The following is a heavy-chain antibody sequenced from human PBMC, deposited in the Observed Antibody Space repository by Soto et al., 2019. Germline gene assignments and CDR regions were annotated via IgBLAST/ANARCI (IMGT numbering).Heavy chain of an antibody. CDR3: AREVDPYYGGNSLSLDS. D-gene: IGHD4-17*01. Sequence: QVQLVQSGAAVKKPGSSVKVSCKASGGTFSTYGINWVRLAPGQGLEWMGWIIPKFGTTKNAQKFQGRVTLTADESTNTAYMELKSLRSEDTAVYFCAREVDPYYGGNSLSLDSWGQGTLVTVSS. CDR2: IIPKFGTT. CDR1: GGTFSTYG. J-gene: IGHJ4*02. V-gene: IGHV1-69*13.